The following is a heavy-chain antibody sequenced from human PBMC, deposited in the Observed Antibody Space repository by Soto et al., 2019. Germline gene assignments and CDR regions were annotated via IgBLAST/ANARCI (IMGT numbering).Heavy chain of an antibody. CDR3: ASSPYSGYPYYFDY. CDR1: GGTFSSYA. D-gene: IGHD3-22*01. Sequence: SVKVSCKASGGTFSSYAISWVRQAPGQGLEWMGGIIPIFGTANYAQKFQGRVTITADESTSTAYMELSSLRSEDTAVYYCASSPYSGYPYYFDYWGQGTLVTVSS. CDR2: IIPIFGTA. V-gene: IGHV1-69*13. J-gene: IGHJ4*02.